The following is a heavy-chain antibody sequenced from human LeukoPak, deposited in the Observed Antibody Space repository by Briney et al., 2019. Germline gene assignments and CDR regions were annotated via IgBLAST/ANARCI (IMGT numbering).Heavy chain of an antibody. CDR3: ARGKRRSYYDSSGYNDY. V-gene: IGHV4-39*07. CDR1: GGSISSGGYY. J-gene: IGHJ4*02. D-gene: IGHD3-22*01. CDR2: INHSGST. Sequence: SETLSLTCTVSGGSISSGGYYWSWIRQPPGKGLEWIGEINHSGSTNYNPSLKSRVTISVDTSKNQFSLKLSSVTAADTAVYYCARGKRRSYYDSSGYNDYWGQGTLVTVSS.